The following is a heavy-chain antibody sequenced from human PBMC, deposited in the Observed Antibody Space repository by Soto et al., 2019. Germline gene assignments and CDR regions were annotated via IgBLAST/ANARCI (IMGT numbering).Heavy chain of an antibody. Sequence: QVQLVQSGAEVKKPGSSVKVSCKASGGTFSSYTISWVRQAPGQGLEWMGRIIPILGIANYAQKFQGRVTITADKSTSTAYMELSSLRSEDTAVYYCAREREVDLGGDGYSYYFDYWGQGTLVTVSS. J-gene: IGHJ4*02. CDR1: GGTFSSYT. CDR3: AREREVDLGGDGYSYYFDY. CDR2: IIPILGIA. V-gene: IGHV1-69*08. D-gene: IGHD2-15*01.